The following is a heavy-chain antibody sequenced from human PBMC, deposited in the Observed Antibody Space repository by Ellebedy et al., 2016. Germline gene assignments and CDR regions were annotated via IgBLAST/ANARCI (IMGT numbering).Heavy chain of an antibody. D-gene: IGHD3-10*01. Sequence: GSLRLSXAVYGGSFSGYYWSWIRQPPGKGLEWIGEINHSGSTNYNPSLKSRVTISVDTSKNQFSLKLSSVTAADTAVYYCARRGMVRGAREWFGYYYYGMDVWGQGTTVTVSS. CDR2: INHSGST. V-gene: IGHV4-34*01. CDR3: ARRGMVRGAREWFGYYYYGMDV. J-gene: IGHJ6*02. CDR1: GGSFSGYY.